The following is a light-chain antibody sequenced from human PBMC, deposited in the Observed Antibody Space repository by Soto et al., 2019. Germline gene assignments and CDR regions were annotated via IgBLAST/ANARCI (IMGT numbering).Light chain of an antibody. Sequence: DIQMTQSPSTLSASVGDRVTITCRASQGISSWLAWYQQKPGKAPKLLIYKASSLESGVPSRFSGSGSGTEFTLTISSLQPDDFATYYCQQYSSYSWTFGQGTKVDIK. CDR1: QGISSW. J-gene: IGKJ1*01. V-gene: IGKV1-5*03. CDR2: KAS. CDR3: QQYSSYSWT.